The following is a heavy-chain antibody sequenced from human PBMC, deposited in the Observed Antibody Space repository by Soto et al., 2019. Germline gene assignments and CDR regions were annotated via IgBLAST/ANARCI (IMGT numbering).Heavy chain of an antibody. CDR3: AKDIRIVEPQSSDY. J-gene: IGHJ4*02. V-gene: IGHV3-30*18. CDR2: ISYDGSNK. D-gene: IGHD1-26*01. Sequence: QVQLVESGGSVVQPGRSLRLSCAASGFTFSSYGMHWVRQAPGKGLEWVAVISYDGSNKYYADSVKGRFTISRDNSKNTLYLQMNSLRAEDTAVYYCAKDIRIVEPQSSDYWGQGTLVTVSS. CDR1: GFTFSSYG.